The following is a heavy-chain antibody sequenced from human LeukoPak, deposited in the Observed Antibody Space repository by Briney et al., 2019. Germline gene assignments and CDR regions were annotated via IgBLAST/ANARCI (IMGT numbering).Heavy chain of an antibody. CDR2: ISAHNGNT. V-gene: IGHV1-18*01. J-gene: IGHJ4*02. CDR3: AARGYSYGNNIRDY. D-gene: IGHD5-18*01. Sequence: GASVKVSCKASGYTFTSYGISWVRQAPGQGLEWMGWISAHNGNTNYAQKLQGRVTMTTDTSTSTAYMELRSLRSDDTAVYYCAARGYSYGNNIRDYWGQGTLVTVSS. CDR1: GYTFTSYG.